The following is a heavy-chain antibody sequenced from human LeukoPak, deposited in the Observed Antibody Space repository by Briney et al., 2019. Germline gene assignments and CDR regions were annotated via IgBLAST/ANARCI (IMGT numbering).Heavy chain of an antibody. J-gene: IGHJ4*02. D-gene: IGHD3-3*01. CDR1: GYTFTSYG. V-gene: IGHV1-18*01. CDR2: ISTYSGNT. CDR3: ARLPSDDFWSGYYFKGHFDH. Sequence: ASVKVSCKASGYTFTSYGISWVRQAPGQGLEWMGWISTYSGNTKYAQKFQVRLTMTTDTSTTTAYMELRSLRSDDTAVYYCARLPSDDFWSGYYFKGHFDHWGQGTPVTVSS.